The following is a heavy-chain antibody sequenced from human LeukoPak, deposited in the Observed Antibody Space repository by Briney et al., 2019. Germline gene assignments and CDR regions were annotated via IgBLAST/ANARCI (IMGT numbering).Heavy chain of an antibody. CDR1: GFSFSSYE. Sequence: GGSLRLSCAASGFSFSSYEMHWVRQAPGKGLEWVSDISYSGSTTYYADSVRGRFTTSRDNAKNLLHLQMHSLRAEDTAIYYCSLLAVASPQDYWGQGTLVTVSS. CDR2: ISYSGSTT. V-gene: IGHV3-48*03. CDR3: SLLAVASPQDY. J-gene: IGHJ4*02. D-gene: IGHD6-19*01.